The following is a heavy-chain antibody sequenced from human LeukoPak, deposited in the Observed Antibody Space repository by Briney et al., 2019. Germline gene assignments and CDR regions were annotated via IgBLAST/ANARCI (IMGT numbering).Heavy chain of an antibody. D-gene: IGHD3-22*01. Sequence: GRSLRLSCAASGFTFSSYGMHWVRQAPGKGLEWVAVIWYDGSNKYYADSVKGRFTISRDNSKNTLYLQINSLRAEDTAVYYCARGEYYDSSGCDYWGQGTLVTVSS. V-gene: IGHV3-33*01. J-gene: IGHJ4*02. CDR2: IWYDGSNK. CDR1: GFTFSSYG. CDR3: ARGEYYDSSGCDY.